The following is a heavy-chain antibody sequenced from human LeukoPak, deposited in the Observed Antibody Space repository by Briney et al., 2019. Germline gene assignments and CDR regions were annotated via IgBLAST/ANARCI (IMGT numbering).Heavy chain of an antibody. D-gene: IGHD2-2*01. V-gene: IGHV3-53*01. Sequence: GGSLRLSCAASGFTVSSNYMSWVRQAPGKGLEWVSVIYSGGSTYYADSVKGRFTISRDNSKNTLYLQMNSLRAEDTAVYYCARDNRRVPAASSGYFDYWGQGTLVTVSS. CDR1: GFTVSSNY. CDR3: ARDNRRVPAASSGYFDY. J-gene: IGHJ4*02. CDR2: IYSGGST.